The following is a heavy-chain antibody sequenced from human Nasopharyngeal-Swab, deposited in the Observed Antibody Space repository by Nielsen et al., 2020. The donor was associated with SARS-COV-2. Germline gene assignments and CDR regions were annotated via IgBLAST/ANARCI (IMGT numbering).Heavy chain of an antibody. J-gene: IGHJ6*03. V-gene: IGHV4-31*02. CDR2: IYYSGST. CDR3: ARVSRYYYMDV. Sequence: RQAPGRGLEWIGYIYYSGSTYYNPSLKSRVTISVDTSKNRFSLKLSSVTAADTAVYYCARVSRYYYMDVWGKGTTVTVSS.